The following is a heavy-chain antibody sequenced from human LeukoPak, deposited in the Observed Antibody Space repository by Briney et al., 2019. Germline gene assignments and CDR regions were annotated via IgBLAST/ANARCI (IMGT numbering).Heavy chain of an antibody. D-gene: IGHD3-22*01. V-gene: IGHV1-18*01. Sequence: SVKVSSKPSHYTFTRNSISWVPQAPGEGGEWMGWNSAYNGISNYAQKLQGRVTISTDTSTSTAYIEMRSLRSDNAAVYYCARDSKIVVVTSYTFDYWGQGTLVPVS. CDR3: ARDSKIVVVTSYTFDY. CDR2: NSAYNGIS. J-gene: IGHJ4*02. CDR1: HYTFTRNS.